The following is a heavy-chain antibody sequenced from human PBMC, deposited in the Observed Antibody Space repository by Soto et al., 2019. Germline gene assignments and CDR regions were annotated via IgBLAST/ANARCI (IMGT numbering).Heavy chain of an antibody. D-gene: IGHD2-2*01. Sequence: ASVKVSCKASGYTFTSYGISWVRQAPGQGLEWMRWISAYNGDTNYAQKLQGRVTMTTDTSTSTAYMELRSLRSDDTAVYYCARHGEDIVVVPAAHALYYFDYWGQGTLVTVSS. J-gene: IGHJ4*02. CDR1: GYTFTSYG. V-gene: IGHV1-18*01. CDR3: ARHGEDIVVVPAAHALYYFDY. CDR2: ISAYNGDT.